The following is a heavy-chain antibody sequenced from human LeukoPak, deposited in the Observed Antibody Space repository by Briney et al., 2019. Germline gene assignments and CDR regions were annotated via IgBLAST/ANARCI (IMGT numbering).Heavy chain of an antibody. CDR3: ARGDLVLDP. Sequence: GGSLRLSCAASEFTFSSYAMHWVRQAPGKGLEWVAVISYDGSNKYYADSVKGRFTISRDNSKNTLYLQMNSLRAEDTAVYYCARGDLVLDPWGQGTLVTVSS. D-gene: IGHD1-26*01. CDR1: EFTFSSYA. J-gene: IGHJ5*02. CDR2: ISYDGSNK. V-gene: IGHV3-30*01.